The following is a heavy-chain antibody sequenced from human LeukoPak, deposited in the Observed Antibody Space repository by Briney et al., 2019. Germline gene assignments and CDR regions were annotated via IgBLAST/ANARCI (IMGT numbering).Heavy chain of an antibody. CDR1: GGTFSSYA. J-gene: IGHJ4*02. Sequence: SVKVSCKASGGTFSSYAISWVRQAPGQGLEWMGRIIPIFGTANYAQKFQGRVTITTDESTSTAYMELSSLRSEDTAVYYRARGDYDSSGYYYNWGQGTLVTVSS. D-gene: IGHD3-22*01. CDR2: IIPIFGTA. V-gene: IGHV1-69*05. CDR3: ARGDYDSSGYYYN.